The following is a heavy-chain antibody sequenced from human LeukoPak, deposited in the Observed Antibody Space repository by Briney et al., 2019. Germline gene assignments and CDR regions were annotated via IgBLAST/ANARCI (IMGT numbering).Heavy chain of an antibody. Sequence: GGSLRLSCAASGFTFSSYDMHWVRQAPGKGLEWVAVISYDGSNKYYADSVKGRFTISRDNSKNTLYLQMNSLRAEDTAVYYCANDLGLGGSSSWYYFDYWGQGTLVTVSS. CDR3: ANDLGLGGSSSWYYFDY. CDR2: ISYDGSNK. V-gene: IGHV3-30*18. D-gene: IGHD6-13*01. CDR1: GFTFSSYD. J-gene: IGHJ4*02.